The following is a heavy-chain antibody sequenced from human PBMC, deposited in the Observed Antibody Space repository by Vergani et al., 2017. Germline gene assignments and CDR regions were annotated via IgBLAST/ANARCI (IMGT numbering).Heavy chain of an antibody. CDR3: ARSLYSSSCPDY. J-gene: IGHJ4*02. Sequence: QVQLVESGGGVVQPGRSLRLSCAASGFTFSSYAMHWVRQAPGKGLEWVAVISYDGSNKYYADSVKGRFTISRDNSKNTLYLQMNSLRAEDTAVYYCARSLYSSSCPDYWGQGTLVTVSS. D-gene: IGHD6-6*01. CDR2: ISYDGSNK. V-gene: IGHV3-30-3*01. CDR1: GFTFSSYA.